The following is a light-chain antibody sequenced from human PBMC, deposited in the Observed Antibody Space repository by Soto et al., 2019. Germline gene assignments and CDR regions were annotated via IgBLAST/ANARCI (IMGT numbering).Light chain of an antibody. CDR2: ENN. V-gene: IGLV1-51*02. CDR1: RANIGNNY. Sequence: QSVLTQPPSVSAAPGQRVTISCSGSRANIGNNYVSWYQQLPGTAPKLLIYENNKRPSGIPVRFSGSKSGTSATLAITGLQPGDEADYYCGAWDTGLRAEVFGGGTKVTVL. J-gene: IGLJ2*01. CDR3: GAWDTGLRAEV.